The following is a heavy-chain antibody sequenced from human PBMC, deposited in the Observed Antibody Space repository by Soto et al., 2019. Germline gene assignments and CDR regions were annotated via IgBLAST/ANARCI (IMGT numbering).Heavy chain of an antibody. J-gene: IGHJ4*02. D-gene: IGHD3-10*01. CDR3: ARDLDASGSDYTDY. CDR1: GYTFSSIG. CDR2: ISPYKGNT. V-gene: IGHV1-18*01. Sequence: ASVKVSCKASGYTFSSIGISWVRQAPGQGLEWMGWISPYKGNTHYAQGLQGRVTMTTDTSTSTAYMELRSLRSDDTAVYYCARDLDASGSDYTDYWGQGTLVTVSS.